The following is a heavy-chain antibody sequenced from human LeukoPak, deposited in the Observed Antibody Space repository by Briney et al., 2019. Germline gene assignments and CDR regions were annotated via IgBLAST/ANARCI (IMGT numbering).Heavy chain of an antibody. Sequence: PGGSLRLSCAASGFTFSSYSMNWVRQAPGKGLEWVSSISSSSSYIYYADSVKGRFTISGDNAKNSLYLQMNSLRAEDTAVYYCARSFLSIAAAATDYWGQGTLVTVSS. CDR3: ARSFLSIAAAATDY. V-gene: IGHV3-21*01. CDR1: GFTFSSYS. CDR2: ISSSSSYI. D-gene: IGHD6-13*01. J-gene: IGHJ4*02.